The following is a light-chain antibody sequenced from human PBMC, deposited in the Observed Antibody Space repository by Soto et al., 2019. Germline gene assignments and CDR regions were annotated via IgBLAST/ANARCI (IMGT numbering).Light chain of an antibody. CDR1: QTIGTY. CDR2: GAS. J-gene: IGKJ1*01. CDR3: QQYDHLHPWT. V-gene: IGKV3-15*01. Sequence: EIVMTQSPATLSVSPGESATLSCKASQTIGTYLAWYQQKPGQAPRLLIYGASTRATGFPARFSGGVSGTEYTLTISRLQSEDFAIYHCQQYDHLHPWTFGQGTQVEIK.